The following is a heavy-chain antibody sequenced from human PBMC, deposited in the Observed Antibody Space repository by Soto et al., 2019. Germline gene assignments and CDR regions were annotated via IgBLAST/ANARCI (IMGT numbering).Heavy chain of an antibody. Sequence: ASVKVSCKASGYTFTSYDIYWVRQASGQGLEWMGWMNPNTGNSGYAQKFQGRVTMTSDTSISTAHMELSSLRSEDTAVYYCARRAETNGWNGFGADKYYFDFWGQGTLVTVSS. J-gene: IGHJ4*02. CDR2: MNPNTGNS. CDR1: GYTFTSYD. CDR3: ARRAETNGWNGFGADKYYFDF. V-gene: IGHV1-8*01. D-gene: IGHD1-1*01.